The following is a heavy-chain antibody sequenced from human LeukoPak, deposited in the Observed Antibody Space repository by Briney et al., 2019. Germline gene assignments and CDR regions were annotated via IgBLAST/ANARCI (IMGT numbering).Heavy chain of an antibody. CDR3: AKGAGYDSSGYYYPNMYYFDY. J-gene: IGHJ4*02. Sequence: PGGSPRLSCAASGFTFSSYGMHWVRQAPGKGLEWVAFIRYDGSNKYYADTVKGRFTISRDNSKNTLYLQMNSLRAEDTAVYYCAKGAGYDSSGYYYPNMYYFDYWGQGTLVTVSS. CDR1: GFTFSSYG. CDR2: IRYDGSNK. D-gene: IGHD3-22*01. V-gene: IGHV3-30*02.